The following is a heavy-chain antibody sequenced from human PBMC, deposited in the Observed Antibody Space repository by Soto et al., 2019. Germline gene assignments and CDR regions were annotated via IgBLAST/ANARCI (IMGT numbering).Heavy chain of an antibody. V-gene: IGHV1-8*01. J-gene: IGHJ6*02. CDR2: MNPNSGNT. Sequence: QVQLVQSGAEVKKPGASVKVSCKASGYTFTSYDINWVRQATGQGLEWMGWMNPNSGNTGYAYTFQGRVTMTRNTSISTAYMELSSLRSEDTAVYYCARWPDGYYYYGMDVWGQGTTVPVSS. CDR1: GYTFTSYD. CDR3: ARWPDGYYYYGMDV.